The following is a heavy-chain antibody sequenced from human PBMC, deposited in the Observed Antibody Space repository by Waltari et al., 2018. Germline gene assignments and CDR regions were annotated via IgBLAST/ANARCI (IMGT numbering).Heavy chain of an antibody. CDR1: GDSIRSSDYF. CDR2: IYYTGTT. Sequence: QLQLQESGPGLVKPSETLSLPCSVSGDSIRSSDYFWAWLRQPPGMALEGIGSIYYTGTTFYSPSLKSRVTISIDTSKNQFSLKLSSVTATDTALYYCTRETSSTSHYWGQGTLVTVSS. CDR3: TRETSSTSHY. D-gene: IGHD2-2*01. V-gene: IGHV4-39*01. J-gene: IGHJ4*02.